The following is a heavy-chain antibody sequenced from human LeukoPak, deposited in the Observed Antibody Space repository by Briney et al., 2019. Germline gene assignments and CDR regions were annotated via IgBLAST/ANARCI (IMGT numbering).Heavy chain of an antibody. CDR2: IYSGGST. D-gene: IGHD4-11*01. CDR3: ARGGGDYNPFDY. Sequence: GGSLRLSCAVSGFTVSSNYMSWVRQTPGKGLEWVLVIYSGGSTYYADSVKGRFIVSRDNSKNTLYLQMNSLRAEDTAVYYCARGGGDYNPFDYWGQGTLVTVSS. V-gene: IGHV3-53*01. CDR1: GFTVSSNY. J-gene: IGHJ4*02.